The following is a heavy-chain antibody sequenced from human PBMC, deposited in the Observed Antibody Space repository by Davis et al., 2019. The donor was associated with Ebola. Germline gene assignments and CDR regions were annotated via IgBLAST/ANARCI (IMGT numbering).Heavy chain of an antibody. J-gene: IGHJ4*02. Sequence: SVKVSCKASGGTFSSFAVSWVRQAPGRGLEWMGSIIPLFRTANHAQKFQGRVTLTADEFTSTAYMELSSLRSEETAVYYCARGPTAPSGGWCQGTLVTVSS. D-gene: IGHD3-16*01. CDR2: IIPLFRTA. V-gene: IGHV1-69*13. CDR3: ARGPTAPSGG. CDR1: GGTFSSFA.